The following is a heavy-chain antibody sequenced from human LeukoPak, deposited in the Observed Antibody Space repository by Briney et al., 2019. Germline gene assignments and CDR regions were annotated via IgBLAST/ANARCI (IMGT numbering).Heavy chain of an antibody. CDR1: GYTFTSYY. D-gene: IGHD3-10*01. J-gene: IGHJ3*02. Sequence: ASVKVSCKASGYTFTSYYMHWVRQAPGQGLEWMGIINPSGGSTSYAQKFQGRVTMTRDTSTSTVYMELSSLRSEDTAVYYCAGVSGAYYGSGPAFDIWGQGTMVTVSS. CDR2: INPSGGST. V-gene: IGHV1-46*01. CDR3: AGVSGAYYGSGPAFDI.